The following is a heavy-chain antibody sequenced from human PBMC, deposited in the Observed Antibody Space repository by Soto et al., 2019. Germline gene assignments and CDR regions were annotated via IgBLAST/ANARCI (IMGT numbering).Heavy chain of an antibody. D-gene: IGHD3-10*01. V-gene: IGHV1-18*01. J-gene: IGHJ6*02. CDR2: ISAYNGNT. Sequence: ASVKVSCKASGYTFTSYGISWVRQAPGQGLEWMGWISAYNGNTNYAQKLQGRVTMTTDTSTSTAYMELRSLRSNDTAVYYCAREDGVTDYYYYGMYVWGQGTTVTVSS. CDR1: GYTFTSYG. CDR3: AREDGVTDYYYYGMYV.